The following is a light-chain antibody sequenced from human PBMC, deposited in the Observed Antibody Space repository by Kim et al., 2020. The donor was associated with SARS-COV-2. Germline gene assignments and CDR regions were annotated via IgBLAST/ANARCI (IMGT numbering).Light chain of an antibody. Sequence: LSPGERATLSCRASQTVRRYLAWYQQKPGQAPRLLIYDASKRATGIPARFSGSGSETDFTLTIGSLEPEDFAVYYCQQRQSWPLTFGGGTKVDIK. CDR1: QTVRRY. J-gene: IGKJ4*01. CDR2: DAS. CDR3: QQRQSWPLT. V-gene: IGKV3-11*01.